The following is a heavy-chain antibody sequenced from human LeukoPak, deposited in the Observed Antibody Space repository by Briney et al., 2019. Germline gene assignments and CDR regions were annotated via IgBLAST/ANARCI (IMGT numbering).Heavy chain of an antibody. D-gene: IGHD4-23*01. CDR1: GFTFSSYA. Sequence: GGSLRLSCAASGFTFSSYAMSWVRQAPGKGLEWVSAISGSGGSTYYADSVKGRFTISRDNSKNSLYLQMNSLRAEDTAVYYRAREHKYGGDYFDYWGQGTLVTVSS. J-gene: IGHJ4*02. CDR2: ISGSGGST. V-gene: IGHV3-23*01. CDR3: AREHKYGGDYFDY.